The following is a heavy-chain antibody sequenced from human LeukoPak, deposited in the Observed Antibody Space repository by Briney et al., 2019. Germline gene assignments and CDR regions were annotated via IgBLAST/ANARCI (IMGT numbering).Heavy chain of an antibody. CDR3: ARVKVAAGTSPLFDY. Sequence: SETLSLTCTVSGGSISSSSYYWGWIRQPPGKGLEWIGSIYYSGSTYYNPSLKSRVTISVDTSKNQFSLKLSSVTAADTAVYYCARVKVAAGTSPLFDYWGQGTLVTVSS. V-gene: IGHV4-39*07. J-gene: IGHJ4*02. CDR2: IYYSGST. D-gene: IGHD2-15*01. CDR1: GGSISSSSYY.